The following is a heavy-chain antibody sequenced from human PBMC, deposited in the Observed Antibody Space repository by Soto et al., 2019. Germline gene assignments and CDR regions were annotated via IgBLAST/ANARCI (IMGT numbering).Heavy chain of an antibody. CDR2: IYYSGST. CDR1: GGSISSGGYY. V-gene: IGHV4-31*03. CDR3: AREAFSGYSYYYYYGMDV. Sequence: QVQLQESGPGLVKPSQTLSLTCTVSGGSISSGGYYWSWIRQHPGKGLEWIGYIYYSGSTYYNPSLKSRVTLSVDTSKNQFSLKLSSVTATDTAVYYCAREAFSGYSYYYYYGMDVWGQGTTVTVS. D-gene: IGHD3-22*01. J-gene: IGHJ6*02.